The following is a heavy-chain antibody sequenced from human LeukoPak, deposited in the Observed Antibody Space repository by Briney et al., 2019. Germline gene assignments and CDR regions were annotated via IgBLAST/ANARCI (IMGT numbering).Heavy chain of an antibody. Sequence: GGSLRLSCAASGFTFSSYAMSWVRQAPGKGLERVSAISGSGGSTYYADSVKGRFTISRDNSKNTLYLQMNSLRAEDTAVYYCAKDPHDSSGRGIYWGQGTLVTVSS. CDR3: AKDPHDSSGRGIY. CDR2: ISGSGGST. CDR1: GFTFSSYA. J-gene: IGHJ4*02. D-gene: IGHD3-22*01. V-gene: IGHV3-23*01.